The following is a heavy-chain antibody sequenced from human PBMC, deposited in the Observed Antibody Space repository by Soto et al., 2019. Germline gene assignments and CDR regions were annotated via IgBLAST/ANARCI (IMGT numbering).Heavy chain of an antibody. D-gene: IGHD1-26*01. V-gene: IGHV3-74*01. Sequence: PGGSLRLSCVVSGFTFSDYWMYWVRQASGKGLVWASRINTDGSTTNYEDSVKGRFTISRDNAKNTLYLQMNSLRAEDTAVYYCARKYSGSYYAYWGQGTLVTVSS. CDR1: GFTFSDYW. CDR3: ARKYSGSYYAY. CDR2: INTDGSTT. J-gene: IGHJ4*02.